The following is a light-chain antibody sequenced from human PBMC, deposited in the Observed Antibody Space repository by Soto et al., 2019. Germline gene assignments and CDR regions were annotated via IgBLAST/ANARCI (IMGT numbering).Light chain of an antibody. Sequence: IMLTQCLANLSVSPAARATLSCSASRSVSSSYLAWYQQKPGQAPRLLIYGASSRATGIPDRFSGSGSGTDFTLTISRLEPEDFAVYYCQQYGSSPPTFGQGTKVDIK. J-gene: IGKJ1*01. CDR3: QQYGSSPPT. CDR2: GAS. V-gene: IGKV3-20*01. CDR1: RSVSSSY.